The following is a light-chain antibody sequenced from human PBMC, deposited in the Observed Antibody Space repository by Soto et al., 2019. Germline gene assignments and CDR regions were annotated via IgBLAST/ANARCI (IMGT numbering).Light chain of an antibody. CDR3: CSYAGSSTWV. CDR2: EGS. Sequence: QSALTQPASVSGSPGQSLTISCTGTSSDVGNYNLVSWYQQHPGKAPKLMIYEGSKRPSGVSNRFSGSKSGSTASLTISGLQAEDEADYYCCSYAGSSTWVFGGGTKLTVL. V-gene: IGLV2-23*01. J-gene: IGLJ3*02. CDR1: SSDVGNYNL.